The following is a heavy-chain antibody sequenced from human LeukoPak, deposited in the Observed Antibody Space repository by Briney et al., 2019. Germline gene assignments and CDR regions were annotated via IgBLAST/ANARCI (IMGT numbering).Heavy chain of an antibody. D-gene: IGHD1-26*01. CDR3: AKNSGTYFY. Sequence: GGSLRLSCAASGFTFSDHGMTWVRQAPGKGLEWGSTISDSGESTYYADSVKGRFTISRDNSENTVYLQMDSLRADDTAVYYCAKNSGTYFYWGQGTRVTVSS. CDR1: GFTFSDHG. CDR2: ISDSGEST. V-gene: IGHV3-23*01. J-gene: IGHJ4*02.